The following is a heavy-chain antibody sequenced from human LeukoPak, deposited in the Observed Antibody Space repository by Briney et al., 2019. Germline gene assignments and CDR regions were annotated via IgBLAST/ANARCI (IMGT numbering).Heavy chain of an antibody. V-gene: IGHV4-34*01. D-gene: IGHD1-26*01. CDR2: INHSGST. Sequence: SETLSLTCAVYGGSFSGYYWSWIRQPPGKGLEWIGEINHSGSTNYNPSLKSRVTISVDTSKNQFSLKLSSVTAADTAVYYCARRGLLRDFDYWGQGTLVTVSS. CDR1: GGSFSGYY. CDR3: ARRGLLRDFDY. J-gene: IGHJ4*02.